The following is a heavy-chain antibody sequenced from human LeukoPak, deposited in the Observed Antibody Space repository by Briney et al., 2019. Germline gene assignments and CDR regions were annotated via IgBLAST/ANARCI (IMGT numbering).Heavy chain of an antibody. CDR3: ARVARASGSSLYYFDY. V-gene: IGHV1-46*01. J-gene: IGHJ4*02. CDR1: GYTFTSYY. CDR2: INPSGGST. D-gene: IGHD6-19*01. Sequence: ASVKVSCKASGYTFTSYYIHWVRQAPGQGPEWMGMINPSGGSTSYAQKFEGRVTMTRDTSTTTVYMELSSLRSEDTAVYYCARVARASGSSLYYFDYWGQGTLVTVSS.